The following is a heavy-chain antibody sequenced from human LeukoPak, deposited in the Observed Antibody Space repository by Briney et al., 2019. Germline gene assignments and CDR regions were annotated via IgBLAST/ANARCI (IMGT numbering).Heavy chain of an antibody. CDR1: GYSFTNYY. Sequence: ASVKVSRKASGYSFTNYYMHWVRQAPGQGLEWMGLIHPNDGDTKYAQEFQDRVTMTRDTSTSTVYMELSSLRSEDTAVYYCATYTQSGAQGVSDYWGQGTLVTVSS. V-gene: IGHV1-46*01. CDR3: ATYTQSGAQGVSDY. CDR2: IHPNDGDT. D-gene: IGHD3-10*01. J-gene: IGHJ4*02.